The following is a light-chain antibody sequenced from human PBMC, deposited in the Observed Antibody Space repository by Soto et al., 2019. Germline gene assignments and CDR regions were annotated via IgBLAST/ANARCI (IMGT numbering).Light chain of an antibody. V-gene: IGLV2-14*01. Sequence: QSVLTQPASVTGSPGQSITISCTGSSNDVGGYNYVSWYQQHPGQAPKLIIYEVSDRPSGVSPRFSGSKSGNTASLTISGLQVEEEADYFCTSYTSTIPYVFGSGTKGTVL. CDR1: SNDVGGYNY. CDR3: TSYTSTIPYV. J-gene: IGLJ1*01. CDR2: EVS.